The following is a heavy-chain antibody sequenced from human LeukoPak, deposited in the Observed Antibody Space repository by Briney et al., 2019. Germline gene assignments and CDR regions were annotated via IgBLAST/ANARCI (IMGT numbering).Heavy chain of an antibody. CDR2: IYWNDGK. CDR3: ARRRSPSNGDWFDP. D-gene: IGHD4-17*01. Sequence: ESGPTLVNPTQTLTQTCTFSGFSLSTSGVAVSWFRQPPGGALEWLALIYWNDGKYYSPSLKSRLTIAKDTSKNQVVLTMTNMDPVDTATFYCARRRSPSNGDWFDPWGQGTLVTVSS. V-gene: IGHV2-5*01. J-gene: IGHJ5*02. CDR1: GFSLSTSGVA.